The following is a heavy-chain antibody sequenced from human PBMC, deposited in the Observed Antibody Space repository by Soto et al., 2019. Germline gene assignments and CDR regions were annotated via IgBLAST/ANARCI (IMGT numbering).Heavy chain of an antibody. J-gene: IGHJ4*02. Sequence: GGSLRLSCAASGFTFSSYGMHWVRQAPGKGLGWVAVISYDGSNKYYADSVKGRFTISRDNSKNTLYLQMNSLRAEDTAVYYCAKDLGSGSYLDYWGQGTLVTVSS. V-gene: IGHV3-30*18. CDR1: GFTFSSYG. CDR2: ISYDGSNK. CDR3: AKDLGSGSYLDY. D-gene: IGHD1-26*01.